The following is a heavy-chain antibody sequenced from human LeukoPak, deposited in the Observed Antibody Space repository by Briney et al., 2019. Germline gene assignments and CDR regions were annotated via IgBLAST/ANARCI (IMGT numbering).Heavy chain of an antibody. Sequence: PGGSLRLSCAASEFTFSTYSMSWVRQAPGKGLEWVSFISSSSSYIYYADSVKGRFTISRDNAKNSLYLQMNSLRAEDTAVYYCAKSRGQYGDYLFYYYGMDVWGQGTTVTVSS. CDR2: ISSSSSYI. D-gene: IGHD4-17*01. J-gene: IGHJ6*02. CDR1: EFTFSTYS. V-gene: IGHV3-21*04. CDR3: AKSRGQYGDYLFYYYGMDV.